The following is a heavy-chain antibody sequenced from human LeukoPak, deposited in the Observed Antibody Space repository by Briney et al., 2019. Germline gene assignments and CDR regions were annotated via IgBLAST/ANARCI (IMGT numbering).Heavy chain of an antibody. D-gene: IGHD6-13*01. CDR1: GFTFNSYS. J-gene: IGHJ4*02. CDR3: GGARGAYSTSWIDY. V-gene: IGHV3-21*01. CDR2: ISSSSSYI. Sequence: GGSLRLSCAASGFTFNSYSMNWVRQAPGKGLEWVSSISSSSSYIYYADSVKGRFIISRDDSRNTLYLQMNSLRAEDTAVYFCGGARGAYSTSWIDYWGQGTLVTVSS.